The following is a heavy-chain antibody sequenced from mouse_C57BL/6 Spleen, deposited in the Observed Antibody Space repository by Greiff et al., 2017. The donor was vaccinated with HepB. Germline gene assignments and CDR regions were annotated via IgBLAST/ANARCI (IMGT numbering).Heavy chain of an antibody. CDR1: GYTFTSYW. V-gene: IGHV1-69*01. CDR3: ARVGFSHWYFDV. D-gene: IGHD4-1*01. Sequence: QVQLQQPGAELVMPGASVKLSCKASGYTFTSYWMHWVKQRPGQGLEWIGEIDPSDSYTNYNQKFKGKSTLTVDKSSSTAYMQLSSLTSEDSAVYYCARVGFSHWYFDVWGTGTTVTVSS. J-gene: IGHJ1*03. CDR2: IDPSDSYT.